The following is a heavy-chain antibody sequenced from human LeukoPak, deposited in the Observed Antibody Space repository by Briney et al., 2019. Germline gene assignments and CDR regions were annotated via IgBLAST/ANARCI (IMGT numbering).Heavy chain of an antibody. Sequence: GGSLRLSCAASGFTFSSYGMHWVRQAPGKGLEWVSYISSSGSTIYYADSVKGRFTIPRDNAKNSLYLQMNSLRAEDTALYYCARAYYYYYMDVWGKGTTVTVSS. J-gene: IGHJ6*03. CDR1: GFTFSSYG. CDR3: ARAYYYYYMDV. V-gene: IGHV3-48*04. CDR2: ISSSGSTI.